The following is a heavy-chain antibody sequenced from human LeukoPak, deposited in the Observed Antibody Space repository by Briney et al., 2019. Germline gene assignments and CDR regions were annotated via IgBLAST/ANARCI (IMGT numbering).Heavy chain of an antibody. CDR1: GGSISSGSYY. J-gene: IGHJ4*02. CDR2: AHTSGST. V-gene: IGHV4-61*02. D-gene: IGHD4-17*01. Sequence: SETLSLTCTVSGGSISSGSYYWSWIRQPAGKGLEWIGRAHTSGSTNYNPSLKSRVIISVDTSKNQFSLKLSSVTAADTAVYYCAREGIYGDYCHWGQGTLVTVSS. CDR3: AREGIYGDYCH.